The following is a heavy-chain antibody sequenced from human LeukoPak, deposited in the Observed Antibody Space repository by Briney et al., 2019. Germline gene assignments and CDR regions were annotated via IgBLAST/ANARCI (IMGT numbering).Heavy chain of an antibody. V-gene: IGHV3-7*01. Sequence: PGGSLRLSCAASGFTFSSYWMSWVRQAPGKGLEWVASIKQDGSEKYYADSVKGRFTISRDNSKNTLYLQMNSLRAEDTAVYYCARAGHVLLWFGELFFFDYWGQGTLVTVSS. CDR1: GFTFSSYW. D-gene: IGHD3-10*01. CDR2: IKQDGSEK. CDR3: ARAGHVLLWFGELFFFDY. J-gene: IGHJ4*02.